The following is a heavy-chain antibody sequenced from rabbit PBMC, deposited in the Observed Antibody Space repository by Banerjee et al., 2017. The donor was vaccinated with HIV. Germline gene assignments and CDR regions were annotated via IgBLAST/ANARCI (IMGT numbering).Heavy chain of an antibody. Sequence: QEQLEESGGDLVKPEGSLTLTCTASAFSFSNKYVMCWVRQAPGKGLEWIACINTSSGNTVYASWVNGRFTISRSTSLNTVDLKMTSLTAADTATYFCAREDSSGWGAFKLWGPGTLVTVS. D-gene: IGHD4-1*01. V-gene: IGHV1S43*01. CDR1: AFSFSNKYV. CDR2: INTSSGNT. J-gene: IGHJ4*01. CDR3: AREDSSGWGAFKL.